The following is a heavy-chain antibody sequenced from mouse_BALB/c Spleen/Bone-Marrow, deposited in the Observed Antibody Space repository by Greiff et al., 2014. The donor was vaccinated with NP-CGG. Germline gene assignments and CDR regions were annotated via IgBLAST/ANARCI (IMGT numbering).Heavy chain of an antibody. CDR1: GFSLTSDG. Sequence: QVQLQQSGPGLVQPSQSLSITCTVSGFSLTSDGVHWVRQSPRKGLEWLGVMWSGGSTDYNAAFISRLIISRDNSRSQVFFKMSSLQTNYTAIYYCARNGYYYSMDYWGQGTSVTVSS. CDR2: MWSGGST. D-gene: IGHD2-2*01. J-gene: IGHJ4*01. CDR3: ARNGYYYSMDY. V-gene: IGHV2-2*02.